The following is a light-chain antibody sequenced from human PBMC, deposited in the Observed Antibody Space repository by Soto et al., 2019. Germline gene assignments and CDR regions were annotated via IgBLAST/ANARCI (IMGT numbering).Light chain of an antibody. CDR3: SSYTNINTRACV. CDR1: SVDIVSYNR. CDR2: EVT. V-gene: IGLV2-14*01. J-gene: IGLJ1*01. Sequence: SVLTQPASVSGSPGQSITISCTGTSVDIVSYNRVSWYQQHPGKAPKLIIYEVTDRPSGVSNRFSGSKSGNTASLTISGLQAEDEAEYYCSSYTNINTRACVFXTGTKVTVL.